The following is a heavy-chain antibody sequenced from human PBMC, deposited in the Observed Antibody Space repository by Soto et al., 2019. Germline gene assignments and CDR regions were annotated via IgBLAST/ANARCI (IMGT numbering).Heavy chain of an antibody. Sequence: QLGGSLILSCAASGFTFSSYAMSWVRQAPGKGLEWVSAISGSGGSTYYADSVKGRFTISRDNSKNTLYLQMNSLRAEDTAVYYCAKAITMIVVVDAFDIWGQGTMVTVSS. CDR1: GFTFSSYA. V-gene: IGHV3-23*01. CDR3: AKAITMIVVVDAFDI. D-gene: IGHD3-22*01. J-gene: IGHJ3*02. CDR2: ISGSGGST.